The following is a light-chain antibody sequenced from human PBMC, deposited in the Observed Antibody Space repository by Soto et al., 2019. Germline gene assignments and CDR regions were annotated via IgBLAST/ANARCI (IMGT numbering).Light chain of an antibody. CDR1: QSVSSNL. CDR2: GAS. CDR3: RQYGTSLGFP. V-gene: IGKV3-20*01. Sequence: ETVLTQSPGTLSLYPGERATLSCRGSQSVSSNLLAWYQEKPGQAPRLLIFGASRRATGIPDRFSGSGSGTDFTLTITRLEPEDFAVYYCRQYGTSLGFPVGGGTKVDIK. J-gene: IGKJ4*01.